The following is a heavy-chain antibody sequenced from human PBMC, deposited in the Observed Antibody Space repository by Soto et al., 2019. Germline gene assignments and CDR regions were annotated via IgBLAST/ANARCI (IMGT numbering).Heavy chain of an antibody. CDR2: IIPILDIA. D-gene: IGHD3-10*01. J-gene: IGHJ1*01. CDR1: AGPFSSYT. Sequence: QIQLVQSGAEVKKPGSSVKVSCKASAGPFSSYTISGVRQAPGQGLEWMGRIIPILDIANYAQKFQGRVTITADKSTITVYMELSSLRSEDTAVYFCAWYGDGSGSAEYFQHWGQGTLVIVSS. V-gene: IGHV1-69*02. CDR3: AWYGDGSGSAEYFQH.